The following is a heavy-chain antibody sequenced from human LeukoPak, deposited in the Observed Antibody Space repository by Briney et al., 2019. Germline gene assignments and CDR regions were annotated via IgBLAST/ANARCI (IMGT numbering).Heavy chain of an antibody. V-gene: IGHV5-51*01. CDR2: IYPGDSDT. CDR3: ARGYIAARPGEGWFDP. J-gene: IGHJ5*02. Sequence: GESLKISCKGSGYSFTSYWIGWVRQMPGKGLEWMGIIYPGDSDTRYSPSFQGQVTISADKSISTAYLQWSSLKASDTAMYYCARGYIAARPGEGWFDPWGQGTLVTVSS. CDR1: GYSFTSYW. D-gene: IGHD6-6*01.